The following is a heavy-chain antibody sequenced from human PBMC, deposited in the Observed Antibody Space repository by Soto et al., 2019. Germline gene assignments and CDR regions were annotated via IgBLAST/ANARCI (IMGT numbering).Heavy chain of an antibody. CDR2: ISAYNGNT. CDR1: GYTFTSYG. CDR3: ARDHSRAVAGKIDY. J-gene: IGHJ4*02. Sequence: QVQLVQSGAEVKKPGASVKVSCKASGYTFTSYGISWVRQAPGQGLEWMGWISAYNGNTNYAQKLQGRVTMTTDTSTGISYMELRSLSSDDTAVYYCARDHSRAVAGKIDYWGQGTLVTVSS. D-gene: IGHD6-19*01. V-gene: IGHV1-18*01.